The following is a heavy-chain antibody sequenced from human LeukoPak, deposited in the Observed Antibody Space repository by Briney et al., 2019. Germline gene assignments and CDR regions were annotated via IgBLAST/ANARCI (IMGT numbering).Heavy chain of an antibody. CDR2: ISSSGSTI. Sequence: GGSLRLSCAASGFTFSSYEMNWVRQAPGKGLEWVSYISSSGSTIYYADSVKGRFTISRDNAKNSLYLQMNSLRAEDTAVYYCARGPREWLISRYYFDYWGQGTLATVSS. V-gene: IGHV3-48*03. D-gene: IGHD6-19*01. J-gene: IGHJ4*02. CDR1: GFTFSSYE. CDR3: ARGPREWLISRYYFDY.